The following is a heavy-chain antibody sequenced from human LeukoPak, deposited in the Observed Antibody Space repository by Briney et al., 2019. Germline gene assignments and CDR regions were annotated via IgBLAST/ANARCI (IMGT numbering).Heavy chain of an antibody. Sequence: GGSLRLSCAASRFTFENYWMNWVRQAPGKGLEWVANIKQDGSEKYYVDSLKGRFTISRDNAKNSLYLQMNSLRAEDTAVYYCARGYSYGRRYYYYYMDVWGKGTTVSVSS. CDR3: ARGYSYGRRYYYYYMDV. J-gene: IGHJ6*03. V-gene: IGHV3-7*01. CDR1: RFTFENYW. CDR2: IKQDGSEK. D-gene: IGHD5-12*01.